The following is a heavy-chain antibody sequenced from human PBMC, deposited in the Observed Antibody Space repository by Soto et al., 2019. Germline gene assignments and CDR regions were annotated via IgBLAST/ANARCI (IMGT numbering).Heavy chain of an antibody. D-gene: IGHD3-22*01. CDR1: GYTFTGYY. CDR3: SRDADYYYDSSGYSNHFDY. J-gene: IGHJ4*02. CDR2: INPNSGGT. V-gene: IGHV1-2*04. Sequence: ASVKVSCKASGYTFTGYYMHWVRQAPGQGLEWMGWINPNSGGTNYAQKFQGWVTMTRDTSISTAYMELSRLRSDDTAVYYCSRDADYYYDSSGYSNHFDYWGQGTLVTVSS.